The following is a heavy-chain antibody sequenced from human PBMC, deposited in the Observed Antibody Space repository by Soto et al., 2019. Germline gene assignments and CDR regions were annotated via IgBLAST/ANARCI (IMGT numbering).Heavy chain of an antibody. D-gene: IGHD6-13*01. CDR1: GGSFSGYY. J-gene: IGHJ6*03. CDR3: ARGNGGSSWYFYYYYYYMDV. CDR2: INHSGST. V-gene: IGHV4-34*01. Sequence: SETLSLTCAVYGGSFSGYYWSWIRQPPGKGLEWIGEINHSGSTNYNPSLKSRVTISVDTSKNQFSLKLSSVTAADTAVYYCARGNGGSSWYFYYYYYYMDVWGKGTTVTVS.